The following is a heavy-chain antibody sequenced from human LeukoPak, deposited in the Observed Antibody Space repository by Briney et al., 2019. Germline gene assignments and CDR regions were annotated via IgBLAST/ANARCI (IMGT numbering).Heavy chain of an antibody. CDR2: IIPIFGTA. J-gene: IGHJ5*02. Sequence: ASVKVSCKASGGTFSSYAISWVRQAPGQGLEWMGGIIPIFGTANYAQKFQGRVTITADESTSTAYMELSSLRSEDTAVYYCASSMVRGVTYYNWFDPWGQGTLVTVSS. CDR1: GGTFSSYA. CDR3: ASSMVRGVTYYNWFDP. D-gene: IGHD3-10*01. V-gene: IGHV1-69*13.